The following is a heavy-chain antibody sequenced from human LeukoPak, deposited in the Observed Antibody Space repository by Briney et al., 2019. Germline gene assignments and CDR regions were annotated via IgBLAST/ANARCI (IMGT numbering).Heavy chain of an antibody. Sequence: XTXSGGSISSXXXXWGWIRQPPXXXRXXIGSIYYSGSTXYNPALKSRVTISVDTSKNQFSLKLSSVTAADTAVYYCARGLLGGTYYYGSGSYYPSYYFDYWGQGTLVTVSS. D-gene: IGHD3-10*01. CDR1: GGSISSXXXX. V-gene: IGHV4-39*07. CDR3: ARGLLGGTYYYGSGSYYPSYYFDY. CDR2: IYYSGST. J-gene: IGHJ4*02.